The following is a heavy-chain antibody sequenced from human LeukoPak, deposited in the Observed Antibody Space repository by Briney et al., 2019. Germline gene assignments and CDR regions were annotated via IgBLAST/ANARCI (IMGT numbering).Heavy chain of an antibody. J-gene: IGHJ4*02. D-gene: IGHD4-17*01. CDR3: ARTGDYGLPHFDY. Sequence: ASEKVSCKASGYTFTSYAMHWVRQAPGQRLEWMGWINAGNGNTKYSQKFQGRVTITRDTSASTAYMELSSLRSEDTAVYYCARTGDYGLPHFDYWGQGTLVTVSS. CDR1: GYTFTSYA. CDR2: INAGNGNT. V-gene: IGHV1-3*01.